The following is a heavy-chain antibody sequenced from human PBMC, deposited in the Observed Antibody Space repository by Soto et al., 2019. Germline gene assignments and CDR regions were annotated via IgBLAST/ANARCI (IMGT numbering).Heavy chain of an antibody. D-gene: IGHD6-19*01. J-gene: IGHJ3*01. CDR3: ARHSTGWYAAFDV. Sequence: QLQLQESGPGLVKPSETLSLTCTVSGGSISSSSNYWGWIRQPPGKGLEWIGSIYYSGSTHYNPSLKSRVTISVDTSKNQFSLNVSSVTAADTALYYCARHSTGWYAAFDVWDQGTMVTVSS. CDR2: IYYSGST. V-gene: IGHV4-39*01. CDR1: GGSISSSSNY.